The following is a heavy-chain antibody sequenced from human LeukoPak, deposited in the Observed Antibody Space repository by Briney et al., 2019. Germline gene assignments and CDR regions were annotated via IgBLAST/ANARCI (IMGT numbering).Heavy chain of an antibody. J-gene: IGHJ1*01. V-gene: IGHV3-23*01. Sequence: PGGSLRLSCAASGVTFSTSAMSWVRQAPGKGLEWVSAISGSGGSTYYADPVKGRFTISRDNSKNTLYLQMNSLRAEDTAVYYCAKDGYSSSWDLPFQHWGQGTLVTVSS. CDR3: AKDGYSSSWDLPFQH. D-gene: IGHD6-13*01. CDR1: GVTFSTSA. CDR2: ISGSGGST.